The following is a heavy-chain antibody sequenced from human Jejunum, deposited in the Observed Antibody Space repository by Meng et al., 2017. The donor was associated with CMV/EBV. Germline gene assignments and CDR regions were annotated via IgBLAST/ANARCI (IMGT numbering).Heavy chain of an antibody. V-gene: IGHV3-21*01. D-gene: IGHD5-18*01. J-gene: IGHJ4*02. CDR3: ARAIGYTYGRPYFDY. Sequence: GFTFSSNAMNRVRKAAGKGLEWVSSISDSSSYIYYAESMKGRFTISRDNAKNSLYLQMNSLRAEDTAVYYCARAIGYTYGRPYFDYWGQGTLVTVSS. CDR1: GFTFSSNA. CDR2: ISDSSSYI.